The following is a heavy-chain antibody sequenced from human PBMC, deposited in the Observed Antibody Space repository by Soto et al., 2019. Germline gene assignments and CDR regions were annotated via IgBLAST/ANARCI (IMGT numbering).Heavy chain of an antibody. CDR1: GYSISSGYY. V-gene: IGHV4-38-2*01. CDR2: IYHSGST. CDR3: ARGRSGYSYGKYWYFDL. J-gene: IGHJ2*01. Sequence: SETLSLTCAVSGYSISSGYYWGWIRQPPGKGLEWIGSIYHSGSTHYNPSLKSRVTISVDTSKNQFSLKLSSVTAADTAVYYCARGRSGYSYGKYWYFDLWGRGTLVTVSS. D-gene: IGHD5-18*01.